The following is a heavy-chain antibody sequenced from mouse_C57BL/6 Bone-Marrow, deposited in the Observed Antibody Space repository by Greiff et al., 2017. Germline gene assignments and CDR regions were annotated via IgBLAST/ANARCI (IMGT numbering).Heavy chain of an antibody. CDR2: ISSGSSNI. Sequence: EVQLVESGGGLVKPGGSLKLSCAASGFTFSDYGMHWVRQAPEKGLEWVAYISSGSSNIYYADTVKGRFTISRDNANNTLLLQMTSLGAEATAMYYCARLRGFAYWGQGTLVTVSA. CDR1: GFTFSDYG. V-gene: IGHV5-17*01. D-gene: IGHD1-1*01. J-gene: IGHJ3*01. CDR3: ARLRGFAY.